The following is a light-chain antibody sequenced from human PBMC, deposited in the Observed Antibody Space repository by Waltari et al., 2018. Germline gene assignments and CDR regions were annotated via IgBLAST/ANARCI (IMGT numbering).Light chain of an antibody. CDR1: SSDVGAYDS. Sequence: QSALTQPPSAPGSPGQSVTISCPGTSSDVGAYDSVPWYQQHPGKAPKFIIYDVNKRPSGVPDRFSGSKSGNTASLTVSGLQAEDEADYYCSSYGGSNNFAVFGGGTKLTVL. J-gene: IGLJ2*01. CDR2: DVN. V-gene: IGLV2-8*01. CDR3: SSYGGSNNFAV.